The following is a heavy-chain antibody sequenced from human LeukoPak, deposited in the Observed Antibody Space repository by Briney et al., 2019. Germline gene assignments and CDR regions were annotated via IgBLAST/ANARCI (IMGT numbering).Heavy chain of an antibody. D-gene: IGHD2/OR15-2a*01. CDR3: AKAAVYSNRWTPFDD. CDR2: LAGDGGNI. Sequence: GGSLRLSCAASGFTFSIYGMHWVRQAPGKGLEWVALLAGDGGNIFYADSVKGRFTISRDNSKNTLYLQMNSLRAEDTAVYYCAKAAVYSNRWTPFDDWGQGTLVTVSS. CDR1: GFTFSIYG. V-gene: IGHV3-30*18. J-gene: IGHJ4*02.